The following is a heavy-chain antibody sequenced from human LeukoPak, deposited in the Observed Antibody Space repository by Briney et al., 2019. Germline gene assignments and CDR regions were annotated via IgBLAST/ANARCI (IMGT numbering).Heavy chain of an antibody. CDR3: VKGGGTGTPRYAFDI. Sequence: GGSLRLSCAASGFTFSSHAMSWVRQAPGKGLEWVSTISGSGGSTYYADSVKGRFTTSRDNSKNTLYLQMNSLRAEDTAVYYCVKGGGTGTPRYAFDIWGQGTMVAVSS. J-gene: IGHJ3*02. CDR1: GFTFSSHA. V-gene: IGHV3-23*01. D-gene: IGHD1-7*01. CDR2: ISGSGGST.